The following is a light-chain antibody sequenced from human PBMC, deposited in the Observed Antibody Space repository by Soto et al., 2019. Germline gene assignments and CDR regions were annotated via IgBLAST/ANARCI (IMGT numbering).Light chain of an antibody. V-gene: IGLV1-40*01. CDR3: QAYDSSLSGSGV. CDR2: GNS. CDR1: SSNIGAGYD. J-gene: IGLJ2*01. Sequence: QDVLTQPPSVSGAPGQRVTISCTGSSSNIGAGYDVHWYQQLPGTAPKLLIYGNSNRPSGVPDRFSGSKSGTSASLAITGLQAEDEADYYCQAYDSSLSGSGVFGGGTKVTVL.